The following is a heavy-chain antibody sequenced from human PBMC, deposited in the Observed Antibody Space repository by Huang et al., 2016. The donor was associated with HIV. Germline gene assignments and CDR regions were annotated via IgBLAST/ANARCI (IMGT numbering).Heavy chain of an antibody. Sequence: QLQLQESGPGQVKPSETLSLTCTVSGDFISSTNYYWGWIRQSPGKGLEWVGSVDQSWSTNYNPSLKSRVTLSVDTSRNQFSLRLNSVTAADTAVYYCASQHIGAAATWFWGRGTQVAVSS. J-gene: IGHJ4*02. CDR3: ASQHIGAAATWF. CDR1: GDFISSTNYY. V-gene: IGHV4-39*01. D-gene: IGHD6-13*01. CDR2: VDQSWST.